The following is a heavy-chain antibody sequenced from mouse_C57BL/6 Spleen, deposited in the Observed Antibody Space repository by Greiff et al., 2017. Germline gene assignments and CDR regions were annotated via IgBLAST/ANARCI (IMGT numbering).Heavy chain of an antibody. CDR2: ISYDGSN. Sequence: DVQLQESGPGLVKPSQSLSLTCSVTGYSITSGYYWNWIRQFPGNKLEWMGYISYDGSNNYNPSLKNRISITRDTSKNQFFLKLNSVTTEDTATYYCARDYYGSSDYWGQGTSVTVSS. CDR3: ARDYYGSSDY. J-gene: IGHJ4*01. CDR1: GYSITSGYY. D-gene: IGHD1-1*01. V-gene: IGHV3-6*01.